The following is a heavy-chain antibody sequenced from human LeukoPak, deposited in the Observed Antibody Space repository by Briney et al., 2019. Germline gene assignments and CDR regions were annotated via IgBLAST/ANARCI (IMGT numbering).Heavy chain of an antibody. D-gene: IGHD1-26*01. CDR1: GYTFTGYY. CDR3: ARCTSGSFNAQFDY. V-gene: IGHV1-2*02. CDR2: INPNSGGT. J-gene: IGHJ4*02. Sequence: ASVKVSCKASGYTFTGYYMHWVRQAPGQGLEWMGWINPNSGGTNYAQTFQGRVTMTRDTSISTAYMELRRLRSDDTAVYYCARCTSGSFNAQFDYWGQGTLVTVSS.